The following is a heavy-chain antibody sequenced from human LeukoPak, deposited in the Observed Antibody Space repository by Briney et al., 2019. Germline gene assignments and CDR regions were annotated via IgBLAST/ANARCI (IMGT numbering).Heavy chain of an antibody. CDR1: GGSISSSSYY. V-gene: IGHV4-39*01. D-gene: IGHD3-3*01. CDR3: AGPRVKTYYDFWSGYFFWCDP. CDR2: IYYSGST. Sequence: SETLSLTCTVSGGSISSSSYYWGWIRQPPGKGLGWIGSIYYSGSTYYNPSLKSRVTISVDTSKNQFSLKLSSVTAADTAVYYCAGPRVKTYYDFWSGYFFWCDPWGQGTLVTVSS. J-gene: IGHJ5*02.